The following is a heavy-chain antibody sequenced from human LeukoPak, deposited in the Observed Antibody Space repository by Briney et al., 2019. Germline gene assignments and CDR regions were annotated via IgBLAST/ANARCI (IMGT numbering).Heavy chain of an antibody. CDR2: INHSGST. V-gene: IGHV4-34*01. D-gene: IGHD3-22*01. CDR3: ARGSGYSPPREAFFDP. Sequence: SETLSLTCAVYGGSFSGYYWSWIRQPPGKGLEWIGEINHSGSTNYNPSLKSRVTISVDTSKNQFSLKLSSVTAADTAVYYCARGSGYSPPREAFFDPWGQGTLVTVSS. CDR1: GGSFSGYY. J-gene: IGHJ5*02.